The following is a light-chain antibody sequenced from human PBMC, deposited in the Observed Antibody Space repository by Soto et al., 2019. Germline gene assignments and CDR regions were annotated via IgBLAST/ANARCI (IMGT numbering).Light chain of an antibody. CDR1: KKGMSRW. V-gene: IGKV3-20*01. CDR3: QQYYSSPWT. Sequence: ILLTQSPGTLSLSPGERATLSCRAGKKGMSRWLAWYQQKPGKAPRLLIYGASSMASGVPERFSGSGSGTDFTLTISRLQPEDFAVYYCQQYYSSPWTFGQGTKVDIK. CDR2: GAS. J-gene: IGKJ1*01.